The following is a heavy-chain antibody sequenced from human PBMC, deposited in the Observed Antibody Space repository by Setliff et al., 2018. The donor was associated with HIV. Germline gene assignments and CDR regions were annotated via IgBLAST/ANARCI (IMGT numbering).Heavy chain of an antibody. Sequence: SETLSLTCSVSGGSINRGNYYWTWIRQSAGKGLEWIGHIHITGNTDYNPSLKSRVTISLDTARNQFSLELTSVTATDTAVYYCARQPLYNDYDWRSYYFDYWGQGSLVTVSS. V-gene: IGHV4-61*09. J-gene: IGHJ4*02. D-gene: IGHD5-12*01. CDR3: ARQPLYNDYDWRSYYFDY. CDR1: GGSINRGNYY. CDR2: IHITGNT.